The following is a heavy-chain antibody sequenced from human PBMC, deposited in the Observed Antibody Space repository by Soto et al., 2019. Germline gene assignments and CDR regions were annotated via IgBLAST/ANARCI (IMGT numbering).Heavy chain of an antibody. J-gene: IGHJ6*02. V-gene: IGHV1-69*13. D-gene: IGHD2-2*01. Sequence: SVKVSCKASGGTFSSYAISWVRQAPGQGLEWMGGIIPIFGTANYAQKFQGRVTITADESTSTAYMELSSLRSEDTAVYYCASRPRDYCSSTSCYFYYGMDVGGQGTTVTVSS. CDR2: IIPIFGTA. CDR1: GGTFSSYA. CDR3: ASRPRDYCSSTSCYFYYGMDV.